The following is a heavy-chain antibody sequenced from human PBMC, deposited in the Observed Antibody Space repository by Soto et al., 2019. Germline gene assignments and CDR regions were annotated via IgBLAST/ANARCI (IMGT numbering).Heavy chain of an antibody. CDR3: ARSQGSSTSLEIYYYYYYGMDV. V-gene: IGHV1-69*01. J-gene: IGHJ6*02. CDR1: GGIFSSYA. D-gene: IGHD2-2*01. Sequence: QVQLVQSGAEVKKPGSSVKVSCKASGGIFSSYAISWERQAPGQGLDRMGGIIPISGTANYAQKFQGRVTITADESTSTAYMELSSLRSEDTAVYYCARSQGSSTSLEIYYYYYYGMDVWGQGTMVTVSS. CDR2: IIPISGTA.